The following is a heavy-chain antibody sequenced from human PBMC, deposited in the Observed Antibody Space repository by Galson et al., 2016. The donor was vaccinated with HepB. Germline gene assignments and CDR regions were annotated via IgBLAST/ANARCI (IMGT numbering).Heavy chain of an antibody. CDR1: GFTLDKYA. V-gene: IGHV3-13*01. D-gene: IGHD2-8*02. CDR3: ARGGLGYCTGGGCTPFDP. Sequence: SLRLSCAASGFTLDKYAMHWVRQSTGKGLEWVSGIGTAGDTFYAGSVKGRFNISRENAENSLYLQMNSLRVGDTAVYYCARGGLGYCTGGGCTPFDPWGQGTLVTVSS. CDR2: IGTAGDT. J-gene: IGHJ5*02.